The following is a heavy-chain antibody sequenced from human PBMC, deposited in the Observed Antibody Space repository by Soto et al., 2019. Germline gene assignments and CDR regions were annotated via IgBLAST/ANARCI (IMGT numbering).Heavy chain of an antibody. J-gene: IGHJ4*02. V-gene: IGHV3-74*01. Sequence: EVQLVESGGGLVQPGGSLRLSCAASGFTFSSDWMHWVRQAPGKGLVWVSRINTDGSGTTYADSVKGRFTISRDNAKNMVNLQMNSLRAEDTAVYYSARDRPGPQHCFDYWGLGNMVTVSS. D-gene: IGHD6-6*01. CDR1: GFTFSSDW. CDR3: ARDRPGPQHCFDY. CDR2: INTDGSGT.